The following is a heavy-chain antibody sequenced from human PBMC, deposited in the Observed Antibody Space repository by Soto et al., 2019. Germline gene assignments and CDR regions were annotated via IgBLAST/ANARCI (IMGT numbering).Heavy chain of an antibody. CDR1: GGSISSGGYS. D-gene: IGHD5-12*01. CDR2: IYHSGST. Sequence: PAETLSFPCAVSGGSISSGGYSWRWIRQPPGKGLEWIGYIYHSGSTYYNPSLKSRVTISVDRSKNQFSLKLSSVTAADTAVYYCARAQMATIVDYWGQGTLVTVSS. V-gene: IGHV4-30-2*01. CDR3: ARAQMATIVDY. J-gene: IGHJ4*02.